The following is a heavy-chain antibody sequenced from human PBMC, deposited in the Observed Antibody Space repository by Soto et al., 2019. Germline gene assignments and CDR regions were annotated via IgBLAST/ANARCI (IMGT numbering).Heavy chain of an antibody. J-gene: IGHJ4*02. CDR1: GFTVSSNY. V-gene: IGHV3-66*01. CDR3: AREKTGGRNDY. CDR2: IYSGGST. Sequence: RLSCAASGFTVSSNYMSWVRQAPGKGLEWVSVIYSGGSTYYADSVKGRFTISRDNSKNTLYLQMNSLRAEDTAVYYCAREKTGGRNDYLGQGTLVTVSS. D-gene: IGHD2-15*01.